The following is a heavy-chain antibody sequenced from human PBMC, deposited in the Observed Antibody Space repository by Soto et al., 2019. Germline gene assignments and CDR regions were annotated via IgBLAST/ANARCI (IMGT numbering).Heavy chain of an antibody. Sequence: SETLSLTCAVSGGSISSSNWWSWVRQPPGKGLEWIGEIYHSGSTNYNPSLKSRVTISVDKSKNQFSLKPSSVTAADTAVYYCARSREGGSGSLSGPWGQGTLVTVSS. V-gene: IGHV4-4*02. CDR1: GGSISSSNW. CDR2: IYHSGST. J-gene: IGHJ5*02. D-gene: IGHD3-10*01. CDR3: ARSREGGSGSLSGP.